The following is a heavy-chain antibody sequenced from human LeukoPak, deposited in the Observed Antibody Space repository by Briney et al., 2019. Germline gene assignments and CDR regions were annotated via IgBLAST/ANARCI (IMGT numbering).Heavy chain of an antibody. D-gene: IGHD3-22*01. CDR3: ARWTYYYDSSGYYFDY. V-gene: IGHV3-11*04. CDR1: GFTFSDYY. Sequence: GGSLRLSCAASGFTFSDYYISWIRQAPGKGLDWVSYISSSGSTIYYADSVKGRFTISRDNAKNSLYLQMNSLRAEDTAVYYCARWTYYYDSSGYYFDYWGQGTLVTVSS. CDR2: ISSSGSTI. J-gene: IGHJ4*02.